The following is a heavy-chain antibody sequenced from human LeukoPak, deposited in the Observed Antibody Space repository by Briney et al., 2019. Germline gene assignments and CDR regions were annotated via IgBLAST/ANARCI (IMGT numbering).Heavy chain of an antibody. J-gene: IGHJ3*02. V-gene: IGHV1-2*02. D-gene: IGHD5-12*01. CDR1: GYTFTSYG. Sequence: GASVKVSCKASGYTFTSYGISWVRQAPGQGLEWMGWINPNSGGTNYAQKFQGRVTMTRDTSISTAYMELSRLRSDDTAVYYCARVALDDAFDIWGQGTMVTVSS. CDR2: INPNSGGT. CDR3: ARVALDDAFDI.